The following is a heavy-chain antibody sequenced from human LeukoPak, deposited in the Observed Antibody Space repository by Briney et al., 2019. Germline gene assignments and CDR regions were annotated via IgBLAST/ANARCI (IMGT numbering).Heavy chain of an antibody. V-gene: IGHV1-18*01. CDR1: GYTFTSYG. D-gene: IGHD3-3*01. CDR2: ISAYNGNT. CDR3: ARGGPEYDFWSGYYSD. Sequence: ASVKVSCKASGYTFTSYGISWVRQAPGQGLEWMGWISAYNGNTNYAQKLQGRVTMTTNTSTSTAYMELRSLRSDDTAVYYCARGGPEYDFWSGYYSDWGQGTLVTVSS. J-gene: IGHJ4*02.